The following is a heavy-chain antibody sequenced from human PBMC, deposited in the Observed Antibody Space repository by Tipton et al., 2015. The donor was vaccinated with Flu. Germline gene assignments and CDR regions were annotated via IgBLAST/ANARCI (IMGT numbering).Heavy chain of an antibody. Sequence: TLSLTCTVSGGSISSGGYYWSWIRQHPGKGLEWIGYIYYSGSTYYNPSLKSRVTISVDTSKNQFSLKLSSVTAADTAVYYCAREIPGGLGYCSSTSCLQERWFDPWGQGTLVTVSS. CDR1: GGSISSGGYY. V-gene: IGHV4-31*03. J-gene: IGHJ5*02. D-gene: IGHD2-2*01. CDR2: IYYSGST. CDR3: AREIPGGLGYCSSTSCLQERWFDP.